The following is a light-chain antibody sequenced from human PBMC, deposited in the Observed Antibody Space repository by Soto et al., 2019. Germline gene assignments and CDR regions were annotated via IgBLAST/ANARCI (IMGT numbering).Light chain of an antibody. Sequence: EIVLTQSPAVLALSPGERATLSCRASQSVSSSYLAWYQQKPGQAPRLLIYGASSRATGIPDRFSGSGSGTDFTLTISRLEPEDFAVYYCQQYGSSPGTFGQGTKVDIK. V-gene: IGKV3-20*01. CDR1: QSVSSSY. CDR3: QQYGSSPGT. J-gene: IGKJ1*01. CDR2: GAS.